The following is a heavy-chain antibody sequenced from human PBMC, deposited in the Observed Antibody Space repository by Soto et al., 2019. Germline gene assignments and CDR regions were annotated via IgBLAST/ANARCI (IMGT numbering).Heavy chain of an antibody. CDR2: ISGSGGST. V-gene: IGHV3-23*01. D-gene: IGHD3-22*01. CDR3: AKAPPNYYDSSGHYYYYYGMDV. CDR1: GFTFSSYA. Sequence: PGGSLRLSCAASGFTFSSYAMSCVRHAPGKGLGWVSAISGSGGSTSYADSVKGRFTISRDNSKNTLYLQMNSLGAEDTVVYYCAKAPPNYYDSSGHYYYYYGMDVWGQGTTVTVSS. J-gene: IGHJ6*02.